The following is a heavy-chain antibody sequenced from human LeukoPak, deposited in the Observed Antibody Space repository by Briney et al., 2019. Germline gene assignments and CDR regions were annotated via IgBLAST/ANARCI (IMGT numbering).Heavy chain of an antibody. CDR2: IHYSGST. V-gene: IGHV4-59*01. CDR3: AIYSYSGSYFDY. D-gene: IGHD1-26*01. J-gene: IGHJ4*02. Sequence: SETLSLTCTVSGDSISSYYWSWIRQPPGKGLEWIGYIHYSGSTNYNPSLKSRVTISVDTSKNQFSLKLSSVTAADTAVYYCAIYSYSGSYFDYWGQGTLVTVSS. CDR1: GDSISSYY.